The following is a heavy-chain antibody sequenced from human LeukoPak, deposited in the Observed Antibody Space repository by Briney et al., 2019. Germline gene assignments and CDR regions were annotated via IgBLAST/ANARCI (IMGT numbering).Heavy chain of an antibody. CDR2: INHSGST. V-gene: IGHV4-38-2*02. J-gene: IGHJ4*02. CDR3: ARELIDY. CDR1: GYSISSGYY. Sequence: SETLSLTCTVSGYSISSGYYWGWLRQPPGKGLEWIGSINHSGSTYYNPSLKSRVTISVDTSKNQFSLKLSSVTAADTAVYYCARELIDYWGQGTLVTVSS.